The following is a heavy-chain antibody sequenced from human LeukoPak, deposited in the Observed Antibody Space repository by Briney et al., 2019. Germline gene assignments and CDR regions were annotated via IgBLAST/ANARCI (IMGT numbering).Heavy chain of an antibody. D-gene: IGHD3-10*02. CDR2: ISWNSGSI. V-gene: IGHV3-9*01. CDR3: AKDGSDVRGGGYYGMGV. Sequence: PGGSLRLSCAASGFTFDDYAMHWVRQAPGKGLEWVSGISWNSGSIGYADSVKGRFTISRDNAKNSLYLQMNSLRAEDTALYYCAKDGSDVRGGGYYGMGVWGQGTTVTVSS. CDR1: GFTFDDYA. J-gene: IGHJ6*02.